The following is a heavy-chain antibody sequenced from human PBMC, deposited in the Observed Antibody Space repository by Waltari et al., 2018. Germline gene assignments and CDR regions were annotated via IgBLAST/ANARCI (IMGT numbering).Heavy chain of an antibody. V-gene: IGHV4-30-4*01. D-gene: IGHD1-1*01. CDR3: VRGGRPRLYYFDS. Sequence: QVQLQESGPGLVKPSQTLSLTCTVSGGSISRGDYYCSWIRQSPRKGLEWIGNTYYSGSSYLNPSLKSRVAMSVDTAKNQFYLKLKTVTAADTAVYYCVRGGRPRLYYFDSWGQGTLVTVSS. CDR1: GGSISRGDYY. CDR2: TYYSGSS. J-gene: IGHJ4*02.